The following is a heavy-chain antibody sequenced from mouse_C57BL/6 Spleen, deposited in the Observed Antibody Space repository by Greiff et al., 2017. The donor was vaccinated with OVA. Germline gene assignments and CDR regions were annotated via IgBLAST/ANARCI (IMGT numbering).Heavy chain of an antibody. CDR3: ARENWDDAWVAY. Sequence: QVQLKQSGAELMKPGASVKLSCKATGYTFTGYWIEWVKQRPGHGLEWIGEILPGSGSTNYNEKFKGKATFTADTSSNTAYMPRSSLTTEDSAIYYCARENWDDAWVAYWGQGTLVTVSA. V-gene: IGHV1-9*01. CDR1: GYTFTGYW. J-gene: IGHJ3*01. CDR2: ILPGSGST. D-gene: IGHD4-1*01.